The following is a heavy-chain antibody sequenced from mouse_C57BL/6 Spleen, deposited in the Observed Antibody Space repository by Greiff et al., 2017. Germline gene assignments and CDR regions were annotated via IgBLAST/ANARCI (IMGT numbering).Heavy chain of an antibody. J-gene: IGHJ1*03. D-gene: IGHD1-1*01. V-gene: IGHV1-82*01. CDR3: ASPYYGSSYGYFDV. Sequence: VQLKESGPELVKPGASVKISCKASGYAFRSSWLNWVKQRPGKGLEWIGRIYPGDGDTNYNGKFKGKATLTADKSSSTAYRQLSSLTSEDSAVYFGASPYYGSSYGYFDVWGTGTTVTVSS. CDR2: IYPGDGDT. CDR1: GYAFRSSW.